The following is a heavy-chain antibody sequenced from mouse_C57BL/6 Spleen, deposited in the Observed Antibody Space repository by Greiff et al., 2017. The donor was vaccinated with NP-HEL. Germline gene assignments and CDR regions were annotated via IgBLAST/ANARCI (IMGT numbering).Heavy chain of an antibody. Sequence: LMEPGASVKIPCKASGYTFTDYNMDWVKQSHGKSLEWIGDINPNNGGTIYNQKFKGKATLTVDKSSSTAYMELRSLTSEDTAVYYCARALYSNYDWYFDVWGTGTTVTVSS. V-gene: IGHV1-18*01. J-gene: IGHJ1*03. CDR3: ARALYSNYDWYFDV. CDR1: GYTFTDYN. D-gene: IGHD2-5*01. CDR2: INPNNGGT.